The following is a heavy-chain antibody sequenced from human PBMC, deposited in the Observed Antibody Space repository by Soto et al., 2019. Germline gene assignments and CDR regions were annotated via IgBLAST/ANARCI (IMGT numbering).Heavy chain of an antibody. CDR3: ARRWGMDV. J-gene: IGHJ6*02. V-gene: IGHV3-53*01. Sequence: PGGSLRLSCAASGFTVSNSYMSWVRQAPGKGLEWVSVVYSGGSTNYADSVKGRFTISRDNSKNTLYLQMNTLRAEDTAVYYCARRWGMDVWGQGTTVTVSS. CDR2: VYSGGST. CDR1: GFTVSNSY.